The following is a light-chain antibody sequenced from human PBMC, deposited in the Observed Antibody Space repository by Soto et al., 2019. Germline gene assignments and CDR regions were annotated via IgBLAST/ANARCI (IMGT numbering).Light chain of an antibody. CDR3: QQYANSHGT. Sequence: IVLTQSPGTLSLSPGERATLSCRASQSVISTYLAWYQQKPGQAPRLLIYGASSRASGIPDRFRGSGSGTDFTLTISRLEPEDFAVYYCQQYANSHGTFGQGTKVDIK. CDR2: GAS. CDR1: QSVISTY. V-gene: IGKV3-20*01. J-gene: IGKJ1*01.